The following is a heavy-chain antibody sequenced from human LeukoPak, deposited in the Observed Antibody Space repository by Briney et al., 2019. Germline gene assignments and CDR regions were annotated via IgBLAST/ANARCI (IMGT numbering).Heavy chain of an antibody. Sequence: GRSLRLSCAASGFTFSSYGMPWVRQAPGKGPEWVAVIWYDGSNKYYADSVKGRFTISRDNSKNTLYLQMNSLRAEDTAVYYCARDSTRGFDYWGQGTLVTVSS. J-gene: IGHJ4*02. CDR3: ARDSTRGFDY. D-gene: IGHD3-10*01. CDR1: GFTFSSYG. CDR2: IWYDGSNK. V-gene: IGHV3-33*01.